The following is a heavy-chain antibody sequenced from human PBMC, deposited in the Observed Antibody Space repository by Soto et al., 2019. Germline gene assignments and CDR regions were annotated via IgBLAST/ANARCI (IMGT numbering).Heavy chain of an antibody. D-gene: IGHD3-16*01. J-gene: IGHJ6*02. CDR3: ARETLSYVFALDV. CDR1: GFRFDDYN. CDR2: ISWNGANT. Sequence: GGPLRLSCAASGFRFDDYNMHWVRQGPGKGLEWVSFISWNGANTFYADFVKGRFTISRDSSKKSVSLQINSLRSEDTALYYCARETLSYVFALDVWGQGTTVTVSS. V-gene: IGHV3-43*01.